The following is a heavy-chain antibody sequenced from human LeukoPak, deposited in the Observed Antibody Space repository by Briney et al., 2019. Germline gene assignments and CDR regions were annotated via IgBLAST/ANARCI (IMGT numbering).Heavy chain of an antibody. CDR3: ARGDGDY. CDR1: GGTFSSYA. D-gene: IGHD5-24*01. J-gene: IGHJ4*02. CDR2: ISGYNGDT. Sequence: GASVKVSCKASGGTFSSYAISWVRQAPGQGLEWMGWISGYNGDTSYAQRFQDRFTMTTDTSTSTAYMELRSLTSDDTAVYYCARGDGDYWGQGSLVTVSS. V-gene: IGHV1-18*01.